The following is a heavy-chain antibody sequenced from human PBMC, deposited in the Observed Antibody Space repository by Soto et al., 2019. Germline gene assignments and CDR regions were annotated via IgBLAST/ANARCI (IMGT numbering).Heavy chain of an antibody. Sequence: SETLSLTCAVYGGSFSGYYWSWIRQPPGKGLEWIGEINHSGSTNYNPSLKSRVTISVDTSKNQFSLKLGSVTAADTAVYYCARGVSGDIVVVPAAKQYNWFDPWGQGTLVTVSS. CDR2: INHSGST. CDR1: GGSFSGYY. J-gene: IGHJ5*02. D-gene: IGHD2-2*01. CDR3: ARGVSGDIVVVPAAKQYNWFDP. V-gene: IGHV4-34*01.